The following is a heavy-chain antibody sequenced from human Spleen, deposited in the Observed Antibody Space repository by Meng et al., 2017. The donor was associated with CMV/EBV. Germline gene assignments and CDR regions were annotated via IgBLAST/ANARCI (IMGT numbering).Heavy chain of an antibody. Sequence: GGSLRLSCEASGFSFSSYEINWVRQAPGKGLEWVAFIRYDGSNKYYADSVKGRFTISRDNSKNTLYLQMNSLRAEDTAVYYCAKPEGDTAMVPRDYYYGMDVWGQGTTVTVSS. J-gene: IGHJ6*02. CDR2: IRYDGSNK. D-gene: IGHD5-18*01. CDR3: AKPEGDTAMVPRDYYYGMDV. CDR1: GFSFSSYE. V-gene: IGHV3-30*02.